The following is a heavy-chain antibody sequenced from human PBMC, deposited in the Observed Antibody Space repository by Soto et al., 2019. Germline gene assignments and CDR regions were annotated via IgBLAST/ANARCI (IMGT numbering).Heavy chain of an antibody. CDR2: IFSNDEK. D-gene: IGHD3-22*01. J-gene: IGHJ6*02. CDR1: GFSLSNARMG. Sequence: QVTLKESGPVLVKPTETLTLTCTVSGFSLSNARMGVSWIRQPPGKALEWLAHIFSNDEKSYSTSLKSRLTISKDTSKSQVVLTMTNMDPVDTATYYCARIPYDSSGYYSEVYYYGMDVWGQGTTVTVSS. CDR3: ARIPYDSSGYYSEVYYYGMDV. V-gene: IGHV2-26*01.